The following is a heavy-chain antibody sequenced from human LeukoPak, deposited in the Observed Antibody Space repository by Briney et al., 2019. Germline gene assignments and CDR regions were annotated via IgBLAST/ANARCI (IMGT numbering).Heavy chain of an antibody. D-gene: IGHD1-26*01. CDR1: GGSVSSYY. J-gene: IGHJ4*02. CDR2: VYYSGST. V-gene: IGHV4-59*02. Sequence: SETLSLTCTVSGGSVSSYYWSWIRHPPGKGLEWIGYVYYSGSTNYNPSLKSRVTISVDTSKNQFSLKLSSVTAADTAVYYCARAAYSGSYHSDYWGQGTLVTVSS. CDR3: ARAAYSGSYHSDY.